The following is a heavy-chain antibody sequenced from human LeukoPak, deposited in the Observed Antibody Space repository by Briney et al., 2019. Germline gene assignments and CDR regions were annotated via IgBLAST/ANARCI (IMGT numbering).Heavy chain of an antibody. CDR3: ARDQGSSWFDY. CDR2: IYYSGST. D-gene: IGHD6-13*01. J-gene: IGHJ4*02. V-gene: IGHV4-59*01. CDR1: GGSISSYY. Sequence: PSETLSLTCTVSGGSISSYYWSCIRQPPGKGLEWIGYIYYSGSTNYNPSLKSRVTISVDTSKNQFSLKLSSVTAADTAVYYCARDQGSSWFDYWGQGTLVTVSS.